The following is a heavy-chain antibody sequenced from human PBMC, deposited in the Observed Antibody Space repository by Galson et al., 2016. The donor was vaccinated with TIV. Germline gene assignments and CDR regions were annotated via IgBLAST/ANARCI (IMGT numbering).Heavy chain of an antibody. CDR3: ARISGYYDSSGHYIPRSFDY. CDR1: GFSLSDSGMC. D-gene: IGHD3-22*01. J-gene: IGHJ4*02. CDR2: IDWDDDK. Sequence: PALVKPTQTLTLTCTFSGFSLSDSGMCVTWIRQPPGKALEWLARIDWDDDKSYSSSLKTRLTISKDTSKNQVVLTMTNMDPVDTATYYCARISGYYDSSGHYIPRSFDYWGQGALVTVSS. V-gene: IGHV2-70*11.